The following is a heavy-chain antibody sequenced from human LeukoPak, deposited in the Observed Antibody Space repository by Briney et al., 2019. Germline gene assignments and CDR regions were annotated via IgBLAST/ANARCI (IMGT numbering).Heavy chain of an antibody. CDR3: ARDQSNRGYYGSGSYYNVLSNWFDP. CDR1: GDSINSLDL. Sequence: SGTLSLTCTVSGDSINSLDLWSWVRQPPGKGLEWIGEMYLSGTTHSNPSVKSRVTISIDKSKNQFFLNLSSVTAADTAVYYCARDQSNRGYYGSGSYYNVLSNWFDPWGQGTLVTVSS. V-gene: IGHV4-4*02. CDR2: MYLSGTT. J-gene: IGHJ5*02. D-gene: IGHD3-10*01.